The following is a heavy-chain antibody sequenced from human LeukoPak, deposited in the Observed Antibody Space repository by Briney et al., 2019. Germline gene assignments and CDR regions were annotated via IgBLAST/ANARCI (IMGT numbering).Heavy chain of an antibody. CDR3: AKAGYDILTGYHDAFDI. J-gene: IGHJ3*02. CDR1: GFTFSSYG. V-gene: IGHV3-30*18. CDR2: ISYDGSNK. D-gene: IGHD3-9*01. Sequence: GGSLRLSCAASGFTFSSYGMHWVRQAPGKGLEWVAVISYDGSNKYYADSVKGRFTISRDNSKNTLHLQMNSLRAEDTAVYYCAKAGYDILTGYHDAFDIWGQGTMVTVSS.